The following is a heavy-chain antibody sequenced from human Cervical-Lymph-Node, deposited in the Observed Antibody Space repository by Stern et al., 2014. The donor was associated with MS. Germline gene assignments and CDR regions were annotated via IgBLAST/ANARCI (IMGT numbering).Heavy chain of an antibody. CDR2: ISTIVDTA. Sequence: QVQLVQSGAEVQKPGSSVKVSCKASGGTFSSYVISWVRQAPGQGLECMGGISTIVDTANYAQKFQGRVMITAYKSMSTSYVQLSSLSSEDAAVYYCARARPATDYWGQGTLVTVSS. J-gene: IGHJ4*02. CDR1: GGTFSSYV. V-gene: IGHV1-69*06. CDR3: ARARPATDY.